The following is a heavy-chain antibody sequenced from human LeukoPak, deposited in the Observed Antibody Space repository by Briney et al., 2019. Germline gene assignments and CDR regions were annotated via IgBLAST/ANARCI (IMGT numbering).Heavy chain of an antibody. CDR3: ARGTGEGYSYGRYYFDY. Sequence: ASVKVSCKASGYTFTGYYMHWVRQAPRQGLEWMGWINPNSGGTNYAQKFQGRVTMTRDTSISTAYMELSRLRSDDTAVYYCARGTGEGYSYGRYYFDYWGQGTLVTVSS. V-gene: IGHV1-2*02. CDR2: INPNSGGT. D-gene: IGHD5-18*01. CDR1: GYTFTGYY. J-gene: IGHJ4*02.